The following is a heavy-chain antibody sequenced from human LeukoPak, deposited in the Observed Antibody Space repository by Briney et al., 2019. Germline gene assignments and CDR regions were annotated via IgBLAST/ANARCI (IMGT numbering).Heavy chain of an antibody. CDR1: GGSFSGYY. D-gene: IGHD6-13*01. CDR2: INHSGST. Sequence: SETLSLTCAVYGGSFSGYYWSWIRQPPGKGLEWIGEINHSGSTNYNPSLKSRVTIPVDTSKNQFSLKLSSVTAADTAVYYCARGRGEQLVRYYFDYWGQGTLVTVSS. V-gene: IGHV4-34*01. CDR3: ARGRGEQLVRYYFDY. J-gene: IGHJ4*02.